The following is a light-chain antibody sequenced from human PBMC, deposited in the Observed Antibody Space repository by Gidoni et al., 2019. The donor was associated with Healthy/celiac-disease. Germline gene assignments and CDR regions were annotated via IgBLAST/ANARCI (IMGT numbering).Light chain of an antibody. CDR3: MQALQTPGT. J-gene: IGKJ2*01. CDR1: QSLLHSHGYNY. CDR2: LGT. Sequence: IVMTQSLPSLPVTPGEPASIPCMSSQSLLHSHGYNYLEWYLQKPEQSPLLLIDLGTNPAPGVPERFSGSGSGKDFTLKSSRVEAEDVGVYYCMQALQTPGTFGQGTKVEIK. V-gene: IGKV2-28*01.